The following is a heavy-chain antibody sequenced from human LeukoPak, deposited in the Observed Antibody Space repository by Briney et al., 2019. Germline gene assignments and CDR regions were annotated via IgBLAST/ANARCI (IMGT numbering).Heavy chain of an antibody. Sequence: PGGSLRLSCAASGFTFSSYGMHWVRQAPGKGLEWVAFIRYDGSNKYYADSVKGRFTISRDNAKNSLYLQMNSMRAEDTAVYYCICSNPTSDYWGQGTLVTVSS. D-gene: IGHD3-10*02. CDR3: ICSNPTSDY. CDR2: IRYDGSNK. V-gene: IGHV3-30*02. CDR1: GFTFSSYG. J-gene: IGHJ4*02.